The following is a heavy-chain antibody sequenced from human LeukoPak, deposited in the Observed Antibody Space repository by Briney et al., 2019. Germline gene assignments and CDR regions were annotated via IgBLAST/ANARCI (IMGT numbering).Heavy chain of an antibody. J-gene: IGHJ6*03. CDR2: IRSDGSNK. CDR1: GFSFSSYG. Sequence: GGSLRLSCAGSGFSFSSYGMHWVRQAPGKGLEWKDFIRSDGSNKYYADSVKGRFTISRDNSKNTLYLQMNSLRAEDTAVYYCAKDQRYFDWLLQPPYYYYYMDVWGKGTTVTISS. D-gene: IGHD3-9*01. CDR3: AKDQRYFDWLLQPPYYYYYMDV. V-gene: IGHV3-30*02.